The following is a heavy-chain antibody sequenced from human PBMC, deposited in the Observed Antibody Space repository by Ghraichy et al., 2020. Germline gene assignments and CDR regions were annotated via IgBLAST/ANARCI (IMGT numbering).Heavy chain of an antibody. CDR2: IKEDGSET. CDR1: GFTFSSYW. Sequence: GGSLRLSCAVSGFTFSSYWMNWLRQSPGKGLEWVANIKEDGSETNYVDSVKGRFIISRDNAKNSLYLQMSSLRGEDTAIYYCARGRLYRSGQFDHWGQGTLVTVSS. D-gene: IGHD6-19*01. J-gene: IGHJ4*02. CDR3: ARGRLYRSGQFDH. V-gene: IGHV3-7*01.